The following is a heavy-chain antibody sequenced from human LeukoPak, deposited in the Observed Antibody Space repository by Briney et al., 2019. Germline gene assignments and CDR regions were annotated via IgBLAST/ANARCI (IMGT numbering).Heavy chain of an antibody. D-gene: IGHD3-3*01. J-gene: IGHJ4*02. CDR3: AGGTISPRSDFDY. Sequence: GGSLRLSCAAPAFTVIRNYMSWVRQAPGKGLERVAVIYSGGGPYHADSVQGRLTISRDFSQNTLYPQMNRMRAHDTAVYFCAGGTISPRSDFDYWGQGTVVTVSS. CDR1: AFTVIRNY. CDR2: IYSGGGP. V-gene: IGHV3-66*02.